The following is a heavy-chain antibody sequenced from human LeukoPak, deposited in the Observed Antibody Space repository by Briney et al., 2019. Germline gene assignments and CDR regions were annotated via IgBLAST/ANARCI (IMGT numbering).Heavy chain of an antibody. CDR3: AENGFWSGYDYYYYMDV. CDR2: IRYDGSNK. J-gene: IGHJ6*03. D-gene: IGHD3-3*01. CDR1: GFTFSSYG. Sequence: PGGSLRLSCAASGFTFSSYGMHWVRQAPGKGLEWVAFIRYDGSNKYYADSVKGRFTISRDNSKNTLYLQMNSLRAEDTAVYYCAENGFWSGYDYYYYMDVWGKGTTVTVSS. V-gene: IGHV3-30*02.